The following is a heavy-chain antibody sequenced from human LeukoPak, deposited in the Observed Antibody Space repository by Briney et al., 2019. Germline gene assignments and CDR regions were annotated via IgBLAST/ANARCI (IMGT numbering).Heavy chain of an antibody. CDR2: IYYSGST. D-gene: IGHD2-21*01. J-gene: IGHJ4*02. Sequence: KPSETLSLTCTVSGGSISSSNDYWGWIRQPPGKGLEWIGSIYYSGSTYYNPSLKSRVTISVDTSKNQFSLKLSPVTAADTAVYYCASWGGKPPDYWGQGTLVTVSS. CDR3: ASWGGKPPDY. V-gene: IGHV4-39*01. CDR1: GGSISSSNDY.